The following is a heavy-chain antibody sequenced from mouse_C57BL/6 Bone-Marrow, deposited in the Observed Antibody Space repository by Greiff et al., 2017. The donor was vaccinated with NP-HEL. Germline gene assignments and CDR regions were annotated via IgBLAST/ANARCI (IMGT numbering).Heavy chain of an antibody. CDR3: ERGGSDYDSMDY. CDR1: GFTFNTYA. Sequence: EVMLVESGGGLVQPKGSLKLSCAASGFTFNTYAMHWVRQAPGKGLEWVARIRSKSSNYATYYADSVKDRFTISRDDAQSMLYLQMNNLKTEDTDMYYCERGGSDYDSMDYWGQGTSVTVSS. CDR2: IRSKSSNYAT. J-gene: IGHJ4*01. D-gene: IGHD2-13*01. V-gene: IGHV10-3*01.